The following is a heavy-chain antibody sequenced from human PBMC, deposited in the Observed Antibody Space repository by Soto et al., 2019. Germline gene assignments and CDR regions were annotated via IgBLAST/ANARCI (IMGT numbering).Heavy chain of an antibody. D-gene: IGHD2-2*01. Sequence: GGSLRLSCAASGFTFSSYWMSWVRQAPGKGLEWVANIKQDGSEKYYVDSVKGRFTISRDNAKNSLYLQMNSLRAEDTAVYYCAREGESSTSCYDCDYYYYYMDVWGKGTTVTVSS. CDR2: IKQDGSEK. CDR1: GFTFSSYW. J-gene: IGHJ6*03. V-gene: IGHV3-7*01. CDR3: AREGESSTSCYDCDYYYYYMDV.